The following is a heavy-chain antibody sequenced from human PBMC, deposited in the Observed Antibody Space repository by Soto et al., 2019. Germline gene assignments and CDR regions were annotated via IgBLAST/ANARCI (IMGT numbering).Heavy chain of an antibody. CDR2: IYYSGST. V-gene: IGHV4-59*01. J-gene: IGHJ4*02. CDR3: ARGELDSSGYYSPYFDY. CDR1: GGSISSYY. D-gene: IGHD3-22*01. Sequence: QVQLQESGPGLVKPSETLSLTFTVSGGSISSYYWSWIRQPPGKGLAWIGYIYYSGSTNYNPSLKSRVTISVDTSKNQFSLKLSSVTAADTAVYYCARGELDSSGYYSPYFDYWGQGTLVTVSS.